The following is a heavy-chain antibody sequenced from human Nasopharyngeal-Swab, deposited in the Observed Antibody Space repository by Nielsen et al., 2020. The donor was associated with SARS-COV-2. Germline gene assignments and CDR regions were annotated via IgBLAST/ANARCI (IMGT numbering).Heavy chain of an antibody. J-gene: IGHJ4*02. V-gene: IGHV3-21*01. Sequence: WIRQPPGKGLEWASYMSSTGSYIYYADSVKGRFTISRDNAKNSLYLQMNNLRAEDTAVYYCAREVSSSLDHWGQGTLVTVSS. CDR2: MSSTGSYI. CDR3: AREVSSSLDH.